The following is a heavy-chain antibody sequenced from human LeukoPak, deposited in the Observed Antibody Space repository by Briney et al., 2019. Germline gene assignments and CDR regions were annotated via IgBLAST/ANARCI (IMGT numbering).Heavy chain of an antibody. Sequence: GGSLRLSCAASGFTVSSNYMSWVRQAPGKGLEWVSVIYSGGSTYYADSVKGRFTISRDNSKNTLYLQMNSLRAEDTAVYYCARAEYYYGSGSYPDAFDIWGQGTMVTVSS. CDR1: GFTVSSNY. CDR3: ARAEYYYGSGSYPDAFDI. V-gene: IGHV3-66*01. D-gene: IGHD3-10*01. CDR2: IYSGGST. J-gene: IGHJ3*02.